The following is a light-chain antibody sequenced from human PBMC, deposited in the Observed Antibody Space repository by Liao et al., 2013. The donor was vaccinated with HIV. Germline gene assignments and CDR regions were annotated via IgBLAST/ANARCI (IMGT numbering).Light chain of an antibody. CDR2: EDH. CDR1: KVGDKY. CDR3: QTWDSRTYV. Sequence: SYELTQPPSVSVSPGQTASITCSGDKVGDKYVCWYKVKPGQSPEVVMYEDHKRPSGIPERFSGSNSGNTATLTISGTQAMDEADYYCQTWDSRTYVFGAGTKVTVL. J-gene: IGLJ1*01. V-gene: IGLV3-1*01.